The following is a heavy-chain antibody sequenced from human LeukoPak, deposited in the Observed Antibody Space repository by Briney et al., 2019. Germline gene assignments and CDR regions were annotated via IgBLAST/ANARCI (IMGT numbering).Heavy chain of an antibody. V-gene: IGHV1-8*03. Sequence: ASVKVSCKASGYTFTSYDINWVRQATGQGLEWMGWMNPNSGNTGYAQKFQGRVTITRNTSISTAYMELSSLRSEDTAVYYCARTVGYSYGLNYWGQGTLVTVSS. CDR1: GYTFTSYD. CDR2: MNPNSGNT. D-gene: IGHD5-18*01. CDR3: ARTVGYSYGLNY. J-gene: IGHJ4*02.